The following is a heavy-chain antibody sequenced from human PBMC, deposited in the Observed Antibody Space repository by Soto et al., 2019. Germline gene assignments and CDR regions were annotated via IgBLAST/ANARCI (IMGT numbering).Heavy chain of an antibody. CDR3: AKAGYSSSWKNWFDH. CDR2: ISGSGSSI. J-gene: IGHJ5*02. D-gene: IGHD6-13*01. V-gene: IGHV3-23*01. CDR1: GFTFSNYA. Sequence: EVQLLESGGGLVQPGGSLRLSCVASGFTFSNYAMHWVRQAPGKGLEWVSGISGSGSSIYYADSVKGRFTISRDNSKNTLDLQMNRLKAEKTAVNAGAKAGYSSSWKNWFDHWGQGTLVTVSS.